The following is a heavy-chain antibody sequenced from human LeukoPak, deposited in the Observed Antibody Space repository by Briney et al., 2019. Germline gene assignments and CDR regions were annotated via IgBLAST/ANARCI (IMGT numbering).Heavy chain of an antibody. CDR2: IKSKADGKTT. Sequence: KSGGSLRLPCVACSFGLFNAWMSWVRHAPGEGVEWVGHIKSKADGKTTDYTAPVKGRFTISRDDSKSTMYLQMDSLKTEDTAMYYCTTDRGNYGEDAFDIWGQGTMVSVSS. CDR1: SFGLFNAW. D-gene: IGHD4-17*01. V-gene: IGHV3-15*01. CDR3: TTDRGNYGEDAFDI. J-gene: IGHJ3*02.